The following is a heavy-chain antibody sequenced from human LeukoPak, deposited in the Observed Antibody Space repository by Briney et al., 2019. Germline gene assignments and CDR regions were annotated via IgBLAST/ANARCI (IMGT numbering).Heavy chain of an antibody. CDR1: GFTFSSYS. V-gene: IGHV3-21*01. Sequence: GGSLRLSCAASGFTFSSYSLNWVRQAPGKGLQWVSSLSGSSSYIYYADSVKGRFTISRDNAKNSLYLQMNSLRAEDTAVYYCARGPTMVRGVISPFDIWGQGTMVTVSS. CDR3: ARGPTMVRGVISPFDI. CDR2: LSGSSSYI. D-gene: IGHD3-10*01. J-gene: IGHJ3*02.